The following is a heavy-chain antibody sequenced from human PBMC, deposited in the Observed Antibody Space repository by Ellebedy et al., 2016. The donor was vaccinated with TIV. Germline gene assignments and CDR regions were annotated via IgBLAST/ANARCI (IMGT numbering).Heavy chain of an antibody. CDR1: GGSILSYISS. CDR2: IHYSGST. CDR3: ARRATSWFDP. V-gene: IGHV4-39*01. Sequence: MPSETLSLTCTVSGGSILSYISSWCWILQPPLSGLESFGYIHYSGSTYYNPALESRVTISVDTSRNQFSLRLSSVTAADTAVYFCARRATSWFDPWGKGNRVKVSS. J-gene: IGHJ5*02.